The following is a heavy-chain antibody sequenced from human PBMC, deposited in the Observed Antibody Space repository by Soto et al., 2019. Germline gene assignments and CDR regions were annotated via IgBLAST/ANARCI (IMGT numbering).Heavy chain of an antibody. J-gene: IGHJ6*02. CDR3: AKDRTVYYDFWSGPPSPDV. V-gene: IGHV3-23*01. D-gene: IGHD3-3*01. CDR2: ISGSGGGT. Sequence: GGSLRLSCAASGFTFSTYAMNWVRQAPGKGLEWVSGISGSGGGTYYADSVKGRFTISRDNSKNTLYLQMNSLRAEDTAVYYCAKDRTVYYDFWSGPPSPDVWAKGPRSPSP. CDR1: GFTFSTYA.